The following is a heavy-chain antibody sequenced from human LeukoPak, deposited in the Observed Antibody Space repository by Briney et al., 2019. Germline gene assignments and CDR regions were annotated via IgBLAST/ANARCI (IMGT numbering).Heavy chain of an antibody. CDR1: GFTFSNYE. Sequence: TGGSLRLSCAASGFTFSNYEFNWVRQAPGKGLEWVSYISSSGRNIYYADSVKGRFTISRDNAKNSLYPQMNSLRAEDTAVYYCARDLVQLWSKDYWGQGTLVTVSS. V-gene: IGHV3-48*03. CDR2: ISSSGRNI. CDR3: ARDLVQLWSKDY. D-gene: IGHD5-18*01. J-gene: IGHJ4*02.